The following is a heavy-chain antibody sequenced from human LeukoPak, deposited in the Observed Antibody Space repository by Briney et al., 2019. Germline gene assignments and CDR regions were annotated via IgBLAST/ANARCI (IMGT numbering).Heavy chain of an antibody. V-gene: IGHV3-30*18. CDR2: ISYDGSKK. CDR1: GFTFSSYG. Sequence: GGSLRLSSAASGFTFSSYGMHWVRQAPGKGLEWVAVISYDGSKKYYADSVKGRFTISRDNSKNTLYLQMNSLRAEDTAVYYCAKDALFDPWGQGTLVTVSS. CDR3: AKDALFDP. J-gene: IGHJ5*02.